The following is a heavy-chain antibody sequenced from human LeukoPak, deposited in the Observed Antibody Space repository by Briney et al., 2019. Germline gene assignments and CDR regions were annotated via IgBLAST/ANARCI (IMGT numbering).Heavy chain of an antibody. D-gene: IGHD6-13*01. J-gene: IGHJ5*02. CDR3: ARASAAGPGGPYNWFDP. CDR2: IIPIFGTA. V-gene: IGHV1-69*13. CDR1: GGTFSSYA. Sequence: GASVKVSCKASGGTFSSYAISWVRQAPGQGLEWMGGIIPIFGTANYAQKFQGRVTITADESTSTAYMELSSLRSEDTAVYYCARASAAGPGGPYNWFDPWGQGTLVTVSS.